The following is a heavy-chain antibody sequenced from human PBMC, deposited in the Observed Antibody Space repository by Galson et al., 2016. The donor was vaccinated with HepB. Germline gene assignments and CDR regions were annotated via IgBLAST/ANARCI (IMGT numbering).Heavy chain of an antibody. Sequence: SLRLSCAASGFTFSTYAMGWVRQAPGKGLEWVSAISNGGGITYYADSVKGRFTISRDNSKDTLYLQMNSLRVEDTALYYCVKEFVATGAVVGDYWGQGTLVSVSS. CDR1: GFTFSTYA. CDR3: VKEFVATGAVVGDY. J-gene: IGHJ4*02. D-gene: IGHD2-21*01. CDR2: ISNGGGIT. V-gene: IGHV3-23*01.